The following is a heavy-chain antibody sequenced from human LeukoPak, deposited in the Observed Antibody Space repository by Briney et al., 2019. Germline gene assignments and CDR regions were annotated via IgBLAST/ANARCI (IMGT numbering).Heavy chain of an antibody. D-gene: IGHD6-13*01. J-gene: IGHJ4*02. Sequence: PSETLSLTCTVSGYSISTGYYWSWIRQPAGKGLEWIGRIYTSGSTNYNPSLKSRVTISVDTSKNQFSLKLSSVTAADTAVYYCARETAAGTSWGQGTLVTVSS. CDR2: IYTSGST. CDR1: GYSISTGYY. V-gene: IGHV4-61*02. CDR3: ARETAAGTS.